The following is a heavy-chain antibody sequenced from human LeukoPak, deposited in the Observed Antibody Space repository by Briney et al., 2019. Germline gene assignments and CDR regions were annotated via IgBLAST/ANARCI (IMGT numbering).Heavy chain of an antibody. D-gene: IGHD4-17*01. J-gene: IGHJ6*03. CDR1: GDSISRSDSY. Sequence: SETLSLTCSVSGDSISRSDSYWDWIRQPAGKGLEWIGRIYTSGSTNYNPSLKSRVTISVDTSKNQFSLKLSSVTAADTAVYYCARGPESTTVTTYNRYYYYYYMDVWGKGTTVTVSS. CDR2: IYTSGST. CDR3: ARGPESTTVTTYNRYYYYYYMDV. V-gene: IGHV4-61*02.